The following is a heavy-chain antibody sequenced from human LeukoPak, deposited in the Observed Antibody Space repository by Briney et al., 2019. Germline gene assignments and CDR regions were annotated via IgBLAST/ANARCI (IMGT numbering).Heavy chain of an antibody. CDR3: ARPGGGYGDYINWYFDL. D-gene: IGHD4-17*01. J-gene: IGHJ2*01. V-gene: IGHV4-39*01. CDR2: IYYSGST. CDR1: GGSISSSSYY. Sequence: SETLSLTCTVSGGSISSSSYYWGWIRQPPGKGLEWIGSIYYSGSTYYNPSLKSRVTISVDTSKNQFSLKLISVTAADTAVYYCARPGGGYGDYINWYFDLWGRGTLVTVSS.